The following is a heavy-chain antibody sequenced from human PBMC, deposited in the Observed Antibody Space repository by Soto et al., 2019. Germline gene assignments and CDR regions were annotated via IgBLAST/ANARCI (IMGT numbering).Heavy chain of an antibody. CDR2: ISGSGGST. CDR1: GLTFSSYA. Sequence: GGSLRLSSAASGLTFSSYAMSWVRQAPGKGLEWVSAISGSGGSTYYADSVKGRFTISRDNSKNTLYLQMNSLRAEDTAVYYCANLAVAGTLPPDYWGQGTLVTVS. D-gene: IGHD6-19*01. V-gene: IGHV3-23*01. J-gene: IGHJ4*02. CDR3: ANLAVAGTLPPDY.